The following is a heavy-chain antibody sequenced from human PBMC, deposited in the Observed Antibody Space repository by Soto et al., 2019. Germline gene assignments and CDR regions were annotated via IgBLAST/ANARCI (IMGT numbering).Heavy chain of an antibody. J-gene: IGHJ6*03. Sequence: ASVKVSCKASGYTFTSYAMHWVRQAPGQRLEWMGWINAGNGNTKYSQKFQGRVTITRDTSASTAYMELSSLRFEDTAVYYCARDRFYYGSGSYYRAYYYYMDVWGKGTTVTVSS. CDR1: GYTFTSYA. CDR3: ARDRFYYGSGSYYRAYYYYMDV. V-gene: IGHV1-3*01. CDR2: INAGNGNT. D-gene: IGHD3-10*01.